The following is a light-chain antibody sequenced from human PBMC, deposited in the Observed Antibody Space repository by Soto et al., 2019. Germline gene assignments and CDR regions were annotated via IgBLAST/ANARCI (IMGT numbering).Light chain of an antibody. V-gene: IGKV1-9*01. CDR3: QQLKSYPRA. CDR2: AAS. Sequence: IELTQSPSSLSASVGDRVTITCRASQGISSYLVWYQQKPGKAPKLLIYAASTLQSGVPSRFSGSGYGTDFSLTSSSLQPEDFANYYCQQLKSYPRAFGPGTKVEIK. CDR1: QGISSY. J-gene: IGKJ3*01.